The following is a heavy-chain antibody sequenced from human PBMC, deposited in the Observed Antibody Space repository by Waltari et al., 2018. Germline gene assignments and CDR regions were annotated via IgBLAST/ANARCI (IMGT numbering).Heavy chain of an antibody. V-gene: IGHV4-38-2*01. CDR1: GYSISSGYS. J-gene: IGHJ4*02. D-gene: IGHD4-17*01. CDR2: IYHSGST. Sequence: QVQLQESGPGLVKPSETLSLTCAVSGYSISSGYSRGWIRQPPGKGLEWIGSIYHSGSTYYNPSLKSRVTISVDTSKNQFSLKLSSVTAADTAVYYCARVTVTTLLWGDWGQGTLVTVSS. CDR3: ARVTVTTLLWGD.